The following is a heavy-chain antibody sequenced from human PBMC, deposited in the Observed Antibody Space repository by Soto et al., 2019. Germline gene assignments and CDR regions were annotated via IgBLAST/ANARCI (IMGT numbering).Heavy chain of an antibody. CDR3: AKDRYSSSWYHRGPNYYYYGMDV. J-gene: IGHJ6*02. D-gene: IGHD6-13*01. V-gene: IGHV3-30*18. Sequence: QVQLVESGGGVVQPGRSLRLSCAASGLTFSNYGMDWVRQAPGKGLEWVALISYDGSNQYYADSVKGRFTISRDNSNNTLYLQMNSLRVEDTAVYYCAKDRYSSSWYHRGPNYYYYGMDVWGQGTTVTVSS. CDR2: ISYDGSNQ. CDR1: GLTFSNYG.